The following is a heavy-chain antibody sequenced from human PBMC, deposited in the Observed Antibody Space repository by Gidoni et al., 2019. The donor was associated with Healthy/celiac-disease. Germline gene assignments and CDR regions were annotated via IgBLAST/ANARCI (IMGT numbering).Heavy chain of an antibody. Sequence: EVQLLESGGGLVQPGGSLRLSCAASGFTFSRYAMSWVRQAPGKGLEWVSAISGSGGSKYYAESVKGRFTISRDNSKNTLYLQMNSLRAEDTAVYYCAKGDSSGYRLYYFDYWCQGTLVTVSS. J-gene: IGHJ4*02. V-gene: IGHV3-23*01. CDR3: AKGDSSGYRLYYFDY. CDR2: ISGSGGSK. CDR1: GFTFSRYA. D-gene: IGHD3-22*01.